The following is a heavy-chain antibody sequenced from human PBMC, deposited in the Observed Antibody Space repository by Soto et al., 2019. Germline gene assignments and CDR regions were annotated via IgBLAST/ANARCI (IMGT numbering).Heavy chain of an antibody. J-gene: IGHJ4*02. CDR2: IYYSGST. CDR3: ARHFGNYGDWAFDF. CDR1: GGSISSSSYY. Sequence: SETLSLTCTVSGGSISSSSYYWGWIRQPPGKGLEWIGSIYYSGSTYYNPSLKSRVTISVGTSKNQFSLKLSSVTAADTAVYYCARHFGNYGDWAFDFWGQGTLVTVSS. D-gene: IGHD4-17*01. V-gene: IGHV4-39*01.